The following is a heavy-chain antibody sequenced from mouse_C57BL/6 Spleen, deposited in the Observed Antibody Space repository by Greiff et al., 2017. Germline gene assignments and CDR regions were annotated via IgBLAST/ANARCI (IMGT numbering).Heavy chain of an antibody. CDR3: ARSSYGSSLKYYAMDY. D-gene: IGHD1-1*01. CDR1: GYTFTSYW. Sequence: QVQLQQPGAELVKPGASVKLSCKASGYTFTSYWMHWVKQRPGRGLEWIGRIDPNSGGTKYNEKFKSKATLTVDKPSSTAYMQLSSLTSEDSAVYYCARSSYGSSLKYYAMDYWGQGTSVTVSS. J-gene: IGHJ4*01. V-gene: IGHV1-72*01. CDR2: IDPNSGGT.